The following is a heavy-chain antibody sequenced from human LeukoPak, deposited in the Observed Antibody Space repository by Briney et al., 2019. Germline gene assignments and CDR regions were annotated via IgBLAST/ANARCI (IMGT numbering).Heavy chain of an antibody. CDR2: ISSSSYI. D-gene: IGHD6-6*01. J-gene: IGHJ5*02. V-gene: IGHV3-21*01. CDR3: ARDLLSSSPGWFDP. Sequence: GGSLRLSCAASGFTFSSYSMNWVRRAPGKGLEWVSSISSSSYIYYADSVKGRFTISRDNAKNSLYLQMNSLRAEDTAVYYCARDLLSSSPGWFDPWGQGTLVTVSS. CDR1: GFTFSSYS.